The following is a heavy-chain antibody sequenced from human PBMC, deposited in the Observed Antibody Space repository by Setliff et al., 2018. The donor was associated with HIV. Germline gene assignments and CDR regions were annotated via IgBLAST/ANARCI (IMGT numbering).Heavy chain of an antibody. CDR1: GDSVSSNSAA. V-gene: IGHV6-1*01. Sequence: SQTLSLTCAITGDSVSSNSAAWNWIRQSPLRGLEWLGRTYYRSKWHNDYAVFLKSRITINPDTAKNQFSLQLKAVTPEDTAVYYCAKSRTIYGEVIIQWAYMDVWGQGTTVTVSS. CDR2: TYYRSKWHN. J-gene: IGHJ6*02. CDR3: AKSRTIYGEVIIQWAYMDV. D-gene: IGHD3-3*01.